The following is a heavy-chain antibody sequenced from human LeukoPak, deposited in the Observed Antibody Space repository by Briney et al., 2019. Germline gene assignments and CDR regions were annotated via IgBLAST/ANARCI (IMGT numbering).Heavy chain of an antibody. V-gene: IGHV3-20*04. J-gene: IGHJ4*02. D-gene: IGHD3-10*01. Sequence: GGSLRLSCAASGFTFDDYGMSWVRQAPGKGLEWVSGINWNGGSTGYADSVKGRFTISRDNSKSTLYLQMNSLTAEDTAVYYCAKRYYYGSGSFDYWGQGTLVTVSS. CDR2: INWNGGST. CDR1: GFTFDDYG. CDR3: AKRYYYGSGSFDY.